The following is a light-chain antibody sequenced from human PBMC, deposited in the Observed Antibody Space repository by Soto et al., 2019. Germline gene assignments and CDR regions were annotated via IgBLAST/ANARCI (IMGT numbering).Light chain of an antibody. CDR1: QGIGST. J-gene: IGKJ4*01. CDR3: QRYNNWPLT. CDR2: GAS. V-gene: IGKV3-15*01. Sequence: EIGMTQSPATLSVSPGERATLSCRASQGIGSTLAWYQQKPGQTPSLLIYGASTRATGVPARFSGSGSGTEFTLTINSLQSEDFAVYYCQRYNNWPLTFGGGTKVESK.